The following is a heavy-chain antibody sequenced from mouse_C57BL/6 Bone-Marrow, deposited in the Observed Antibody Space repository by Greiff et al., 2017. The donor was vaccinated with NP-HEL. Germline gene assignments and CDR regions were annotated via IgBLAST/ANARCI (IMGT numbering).Heavy chain of an antibody. CDR2: ISSGGSYT. CDR1: GFTFSSYG. Sequence: EVKLVESGGDLVKPGGSLKLSCAASGFTFSSYGMSWVRQTPDKRLEWVATISSGGSYTYYPDSVKGRFTISRDNAKNTLYLQMSSLKSEDTAMYYCARTSYGSSLDYWGQGTSVTVSS. V-gene: IGHV5-6*01. J-gene: IGHJ4*01. CDR3: ARTSYGSSLDY. D-gene: IGHD1-1*01.